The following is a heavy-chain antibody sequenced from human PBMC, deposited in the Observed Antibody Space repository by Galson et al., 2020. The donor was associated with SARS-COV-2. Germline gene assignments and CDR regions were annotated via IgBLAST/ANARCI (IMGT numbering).Heavy chain of an antibody. V-gene: IGHV1-2*02. J-gene: IGHJ6*02. CDR2: INPNSSDT. Sequence: ASVKVSCKASGYTFTGYYLHWVRQAPGQGLEWMGWINPNSSDTTYAQKFQGRVTMTRDTSISTAYMELSRLRPDDTAIYYCSREKVEGTAPNYYFYGMDVWGQGTTVSVSS. CDR1: GYTFTGYY. CDR3: SREKVEGTAPNYYFYGMDV. D-gene: IGHD1-1*01.